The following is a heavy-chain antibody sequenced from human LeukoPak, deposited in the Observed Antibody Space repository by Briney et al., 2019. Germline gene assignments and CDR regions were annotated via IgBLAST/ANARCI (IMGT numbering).Heavy chain of an antibody. CDR2: IYYSGST. CDR1: GGSISSYY. J-gene: IGHJ6*03. Sequence: SETLSLTCTVSGGSISSYYWSWIRQPPGKGLEWIGYIYYSGSTNYNPSLKSRVTISVDTSKNQFSLKLSSVTAADTAVYYCSRRPRYNWNYGWYMDVWGKGTTVTVSS. V-gene: IGHV4-59*01. CDR3: SRRPRYNWNYGWYMDV. D-gene: IGHD1-7*01.